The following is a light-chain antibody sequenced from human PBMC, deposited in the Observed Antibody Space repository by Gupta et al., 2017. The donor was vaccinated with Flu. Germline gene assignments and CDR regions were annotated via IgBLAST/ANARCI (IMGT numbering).Light chain of an antibody. J-gene: IGKJ1*01. Sequence: EIQMTQSPSSMSAYVGDRVTITCRASQYINKFLNWYQQKPGKAPKLLIYAASRVKSGVPSRFSRSGSGADFTLTITRRQSEDFATYYCQHSDYITWTVGQGTKVAIK. CDR1: QYINKF. CDR3: QHSDYITWT. CDR2: AAS. V-gene: IGKV1-39*01.